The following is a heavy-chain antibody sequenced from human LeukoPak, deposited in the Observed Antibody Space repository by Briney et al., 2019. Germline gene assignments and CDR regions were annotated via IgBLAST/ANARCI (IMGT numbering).Heavy chain of an antibody. CDR2: ISSSSSTI. Sequence: QPGGSLRLSCAPSGFTISSYSMNWVRQAPGKGLEWVSYISSSSSTIYYADSVKGRFTISRDNAKNSLYLQMNSLRDEDTAVYYCARGKKLWFGEPWNRYYYFDYWGQGTLVTVSS. J-gene: IGHJ4*02. CDR1: GFTISSYS. CDR3: ARGKKLWFGEPWNRYYYFDY. D-gene: IGHD3-10*01. V-gene: IGHV3-48*02.